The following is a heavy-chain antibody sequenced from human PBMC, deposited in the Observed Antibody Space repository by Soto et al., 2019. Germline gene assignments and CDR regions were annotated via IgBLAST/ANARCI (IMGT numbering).Heavy chain of an antibody. Sequence: QVQLQESGPGLVKPSETLSLSCSVSGGSISGHYWSWVRQTPGKGLEWIGYMYYSGSTNYKPSLKSRVTISVDTSKNRFSLRLTSVTAADTAVYYCARGPYYDLILNYYYMDVWGKGTTVTVSS. CDR2: MYYSGST. CDR3: ARGPYYDLILNYYYMDV. CDR1: GGSISGHY. D-gene: IGHD3-16*01. V-gene: IGHV4-59*08. J-gene: IGHJ6*03.